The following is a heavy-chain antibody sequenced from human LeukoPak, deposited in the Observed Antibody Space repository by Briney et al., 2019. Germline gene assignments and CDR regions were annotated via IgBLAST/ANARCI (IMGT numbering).Heavy chain of an antibody. J-gene: IGHJ4*02. V-gene: IGHV3-7*01. CDR2: INQDGSEE. CDR3: VRDGGVSGYDLIDY. CDR1: GFTFSHYL. D-gene: IGHD5-12*01. Sequence: GGSLRLSCAASGFTFSHYLMTWVRQAPGKGLEWVAQINQDGSEEYYIDYVKTRFTISRENAKKSVFLKMNSLRAEQTAVYYCVRDGGVSGYDLIDYWGQGTLVTVYS.